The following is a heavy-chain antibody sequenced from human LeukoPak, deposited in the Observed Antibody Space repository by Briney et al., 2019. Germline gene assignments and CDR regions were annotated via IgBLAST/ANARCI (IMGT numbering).Heavy chain of an antibody. CDR3: ARGGQGDGYSADEAFDI. J-gene: IGHJ3*02. Sequence: QTLSLTCAIFGDSISSNSSWNWIRQSPSRGLEWLGRTYYRSKWYNDYVVSVKSRININPDTSKNQFSLQLNSVTPEDTAVYYCARGGQGDGYSADEAFDIWGQGTMVTVS. V-gene: IGHV6-1*01. CDR2: TYYRSKWYN. D-gene: IGHD5-18*01. CDR1: GDSISSNSS.